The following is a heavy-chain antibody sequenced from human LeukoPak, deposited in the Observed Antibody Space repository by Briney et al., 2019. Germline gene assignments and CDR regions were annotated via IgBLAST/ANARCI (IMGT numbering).Heavy chain of an antibody. CDR3: ARDHYGYISGSGFDC. CDR2: INPNSGGT. J-gene: IGHJ4*02. D-gene: IGHD3-10*01. V-gene: IGHV1-2*05. CDR1: GYTFTGYY. Sequence: ASVKVSCKASGYTFTGYYMHWVRQAPGQGLEWMGRINPNSGGTNYAQRFQGRVTMTRDTSISTAYMELSRLRSDDTGVYYCARDHYGYISGSGFDCWGQGILVTVSS.